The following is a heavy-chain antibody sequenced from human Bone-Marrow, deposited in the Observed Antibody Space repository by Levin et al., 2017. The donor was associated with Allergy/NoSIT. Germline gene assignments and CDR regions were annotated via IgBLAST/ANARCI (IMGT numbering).Heavy chain of an antibody. J-gene: IGHJ4*02. CDR1: GGSFSSYA. V-gene: IGHV1-69*11. Sequence: KISCKASGGSFSSYAIVWVRQAPGRGLEWMGRIIPILRGANYAQKFQGRLTITADESSTTAYMELNSLTFEDTAVYYCARAGGSRSYAYWGQGTRVTVSS. D-gene: IGHD3-16*01. CDR3: ARAGGSRSYAY. CDR2: IIPILRGA.